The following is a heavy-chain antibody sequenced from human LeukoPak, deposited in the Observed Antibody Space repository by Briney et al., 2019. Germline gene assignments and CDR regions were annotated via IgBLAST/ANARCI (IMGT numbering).Heavy chain of an antibody. V-gene: IGHV3-21*05. CDR3: ARDLGYCSGGSCPGFDY. D-gene: IGHD2-15*01. Sequence: ETLSLTCAVSDDSISSTNWWHWVRQPPGKGLEWVSYISSSSSYTNYADSVKGRFTISRDNAKNSLYLQMNSLRAEDTAVYYCARDLGYCSGGSCPGFDYWGQGTLVTVSS. CDR1: DDSISSTN. CDR2: ISSSSSYT. J-gene: IGHJ4*02.